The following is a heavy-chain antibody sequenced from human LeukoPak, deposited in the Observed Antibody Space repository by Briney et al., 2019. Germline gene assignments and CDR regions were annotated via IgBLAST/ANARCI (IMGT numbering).Heavy chain of an antibody. V-gene: IGHV3-7*01. J-gene: IGHJ4*02. CDR1: GFTSSSYW. CDR3: ARDQVTGYYDSSGYWVY. CDR2: IMQDGSEK. Sequence: ARCLSLSCAASGFTSSSYWMSWVRQAAGEVRGWVATIMQDGSEKYYVDCVKGRFTISRDNAKNSLYLQMNSLRAEDTAVYCCARDQVTGYYDSSGYWVYWGQGTLVTVSS. D-gene: IGHD3-22*01.